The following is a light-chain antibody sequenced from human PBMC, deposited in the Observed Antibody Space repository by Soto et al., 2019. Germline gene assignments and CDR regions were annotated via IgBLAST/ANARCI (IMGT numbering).Light chain of an antibody. CDR3: QQYNSYPST. Sequence: DIQMTQSPSTLSASVGDRVTITCRASQSISSWLAWYQQKPGKAPKLLIYDASSLESGVPSRFSVSRSGTEFTPTISSLQPDDCATYYGQQYNSYPSTIGQGTQVESK. CDR1: QSISSW. V-gene: IGKV1-5*01. J-gene: IGKJ1*01. CDR2: DAS.